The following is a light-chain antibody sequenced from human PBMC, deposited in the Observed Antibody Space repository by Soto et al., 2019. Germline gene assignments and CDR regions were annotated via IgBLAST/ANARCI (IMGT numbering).Light chain of an antibody. J-gene: IGKJ5*01. CDR3: QQYYSTPIT. CDR1: QSVRSD. CDR2: GAS. V-gene: IGKV3-15*01. Sequence: EIVMTQSPATLSVSPGERATLSCRASQSVRSDLAWYQQRPGQAPRLLIYGASTRATGIPARFSGSGSGTEFTLTISSLQSEDVAVYYCQQYYSTPITFGQGTRLEIK.